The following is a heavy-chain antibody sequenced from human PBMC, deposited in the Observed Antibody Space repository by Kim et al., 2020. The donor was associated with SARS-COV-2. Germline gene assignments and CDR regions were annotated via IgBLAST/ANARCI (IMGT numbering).Heavy chain of an antibody. CDR1: GGSISSSSYY. V-gene: IGHV4-39*01. CDR3: ATLPSVGNDY. CDR2: IYYSGST. J-gene: IGHJ4*02. Sequence: SETLSLTCTVSGGSISSSSYYWGWIRQPPGKGLEWIGSIYYSGSTYYNPSLKSRVTMSVDTSKNQFSLKLSSVTAADTAVYYCATLPSVGNDYGGQGTLGTVSS. D-gene: IGHD3-10*01.